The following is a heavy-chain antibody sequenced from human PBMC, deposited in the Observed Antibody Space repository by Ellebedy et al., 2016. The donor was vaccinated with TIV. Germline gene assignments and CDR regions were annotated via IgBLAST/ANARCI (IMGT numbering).Heavy chain of an antibody. CDR1: GFTVSNNY. V-gene: IGHV3-66*01. J-gene: IGHJ4*02. CDR3: SSAPSGLFDH. D-gene: IGHD3-10*01. CDR2: IYSVGTT. Sequence: GESLKISCAASGFTVSNNYMSWVRQAPGKGLEWVSVIYSVGTTYHADSVKGRFIISRDNSKNTLYLQMNNLRVEDTAVYYCSSAPSGLFDHWGQGTLVTVSS.